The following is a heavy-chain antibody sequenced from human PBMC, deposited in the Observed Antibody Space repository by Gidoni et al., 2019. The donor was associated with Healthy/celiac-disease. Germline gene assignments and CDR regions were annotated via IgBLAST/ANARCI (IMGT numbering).Heavy chain of an antibody. V-gene: IGHV1-3*05. CDR3: ARGPTPLPYYDFWSGYFDY. Sequence: QVQLVQSGAEEKKPGASVKVSCKACGYTFTSYAMHWVRQAPGQRLGWMGWINAGHGNTKSSQKFQGRVTITRDTSASTAYMELSSLRSEDTAVYYCARGPTPLPYYDFWSGYFDYWGQGTLVTVSS. CDR2: INAGHGNT. J-gene: IGHJ4*02. CDR1: GYTFTSYA. D-gene: IGHD3-3*01.